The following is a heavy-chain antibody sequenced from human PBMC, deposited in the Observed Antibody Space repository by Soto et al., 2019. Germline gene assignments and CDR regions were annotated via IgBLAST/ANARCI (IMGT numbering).Heavy chain of an antibody. CDR1: GYTFTSYF. Sequence: ASVKVSCKASGYTFTSYFMHWVRQAPGQGLEWVGIINPSGGSSSYAQKFQGRVTMTRDTSTSTVYMELSSLRSEDTAVYYCARVYCSGGSCYSIEYWGQGTLVTVYS. D-gene: IGHD2-15*01. CDR2: INPSGGSS. CDR3: ARVYCSGGSCYSIEY. J-gene: IGHJ4*02. V-gene: IGHV1-46*03.